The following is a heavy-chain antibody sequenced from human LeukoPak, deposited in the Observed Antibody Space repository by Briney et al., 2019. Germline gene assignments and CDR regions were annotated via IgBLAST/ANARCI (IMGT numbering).Heavy chain of an antibody. J-gene: IGHJ5*02. CDR3: ARSQDWFDP. CDR2: ISSSSSYI. Sequence: GGSLRLSCAASGFTFDDYGLSWVRQAPGKGLEWVSSISSSSSYIYYADSVKGRFTISRDNAKNSLYLQMNSLRAEDTAVYYCARSQDWFDPWGQGTLVTVSS. V-gene: IGHV3-21*01. CDR1: GFTFDDYG.